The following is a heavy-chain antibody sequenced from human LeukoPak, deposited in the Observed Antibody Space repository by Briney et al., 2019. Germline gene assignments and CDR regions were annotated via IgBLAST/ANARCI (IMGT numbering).Heavy chain of an antibody. V-gene: IGHV1-46*01. D-gene: IGHD2-2*02. Sequence: GASVKVSCKASGYTFTSYYMHWVRQAPGQGLEWMGIINPSGGSTSYAQKFQGRVTMTRDTSTSTVYMELSSLRSEDTAVYYCARDYEGNIVVVPAAIDYYYGMDVWGQGTTVTVSS. CDR2: INPSGGST. CDR3: ARDYEGNIVVVPAAIDYYYGMDV. CDR1: GYTFTSYY. J-gene: IGHJ6*02.